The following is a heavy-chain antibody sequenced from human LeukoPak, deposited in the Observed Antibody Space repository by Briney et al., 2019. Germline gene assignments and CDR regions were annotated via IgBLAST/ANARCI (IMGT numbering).Heavy chain of an antibody. V-gene: IGHV5-51*01. CDR3: ARIRSYYDYVWGSYRGPHWFDP. CDR2: IYPGDSET. D-gene: IGHD3-16*02. CDR1: GYSFTTSW. J-gene: IGHJ5*02. Sequence: GESLMISCRDSGYSFTTSWIGWVRQMPGKGLEWIGIIYPGDSETRYSPSFQGRVTISADKSITTAYLQWSSLKASDTAMYYCARIRSYYDYVWGSYRGPHWFDPWGQGTLVTVSS.